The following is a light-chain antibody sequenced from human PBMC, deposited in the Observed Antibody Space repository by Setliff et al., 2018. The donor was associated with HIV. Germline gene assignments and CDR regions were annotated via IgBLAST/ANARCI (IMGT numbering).Light chain of an antibody. CDR1: FSNIGNNA. CDR2: TNN. J-gene: IGLJ3*02. V-gene: IGLV1-44*01. Sequence: QSVPTQPPSASGTPGQRVTISCSGRFSNIGNNAVSWYQQFPGTAPKLLIYTNNQRPSGVPDRFSGSKSDTSASLAISGLQSEDESDYYCATWDDRLNAGVFGGGTKVTVL. CDR3: ATWDDRLNAGV.